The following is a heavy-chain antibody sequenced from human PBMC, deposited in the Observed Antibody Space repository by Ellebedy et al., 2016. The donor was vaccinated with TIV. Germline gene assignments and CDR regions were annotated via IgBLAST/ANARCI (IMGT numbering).Heavy chain of an antibody. CDR1: GFTFRKYA. Sequence: GESLKISCAASGFTFRKYAMHWVRQAPGRGLEWVSTISGSGTYTYYADSVKGRFTISRDNSKNTLVLQMNSLRTEDTAVYYCARGITRYCSGGSCYSDYWGQGTLVTVSS. V-gene: IGHV3-23*01. J-gene: IGHJ4*02. D-gene: IGHD2-15*01. CDR2: ISGSGTYT. CDR3: ARGITRYCSGGSCYSDY.